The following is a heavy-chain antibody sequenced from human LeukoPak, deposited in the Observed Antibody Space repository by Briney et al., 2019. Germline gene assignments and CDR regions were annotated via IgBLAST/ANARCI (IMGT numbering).Heavy chain of an antibody. Sequence: GGSLRLSCAVSGFAFSSLAMHWVRQAPGKGLEWVAFISYDGNNQYYADSVKGRFTISRDTSKNTLYLQMNSLRAEDTAVYYCAKNRKQQLPGDYWGQGTLVTVSS. J-gene: IGHJ4*02. D-gene: IGHD6-13*01. CDR1: GFAFSSLA. CDR2: ISYDGNNQ. V-gene: IGHV3-30-3*02. CDR3: AKNRKQQLPGDY.